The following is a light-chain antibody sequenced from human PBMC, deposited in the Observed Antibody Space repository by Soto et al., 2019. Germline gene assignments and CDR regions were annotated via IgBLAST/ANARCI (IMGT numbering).Light chain of an antibody. CDR1: QSLLQSNGYNY. J-gene: IGKJ1*01. CDR3: MQAQPTPPT. Sequence: DIVMTQSPLSLPVTPGEPAYISCNSSQSLLQSNGYNYLDWYLQKPGQSPQLLIYFGSYRASGVPDRFSRSGSGSYFTLKIRRVEAEDVAIYYCMQAQPTPPTFGQGTKVEIK. CDR2: FGS. V-gene: IGKV2-28*01.